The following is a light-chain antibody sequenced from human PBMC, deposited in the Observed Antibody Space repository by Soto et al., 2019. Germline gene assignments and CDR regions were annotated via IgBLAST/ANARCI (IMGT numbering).Light chain of an antibody. V-gene: IGLV2-14*01. CDR3: SSYTSSSTYV. CDR2: EVS. CDR1: SSDVGGYNY. Sequence: LTQPASVSGSPGQSITISCAGTSSDVGGYNYVSWYQQHPGKAPKLMIYEVSNRPSGVSNRFSGSKSGNTASLTISGLQAEDEADYYCSSYTSSSTYVFGTGTKVTVL. J-gene: IGLJ1*01.